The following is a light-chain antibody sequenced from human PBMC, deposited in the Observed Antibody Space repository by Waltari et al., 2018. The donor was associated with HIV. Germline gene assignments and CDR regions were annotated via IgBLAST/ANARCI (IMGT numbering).Light chain of an antibody. V-gene: IGKV3D-15*03. CDR1: QSVSSN. Sequence: EIVMTQSPATLSVSPGERATLSCRASQSVSSNLAWYQQKPGQAPRLLIYRASLRATGIPARFSGSGSGTEFTLTINILQSEDFALYYCQHYNNWLITFGQGTRLEIK. CDR3: QHYNNWLIT. J-gene: IGKJ5*01. CDR2: RAS.